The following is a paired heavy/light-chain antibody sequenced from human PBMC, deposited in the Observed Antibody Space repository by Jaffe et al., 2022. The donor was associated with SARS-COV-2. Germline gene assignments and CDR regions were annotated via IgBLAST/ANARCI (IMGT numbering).Light chain of an antibody. V-gene: IGKV1-27*01. J-gene: IGKJ4*01. CDR3: QRYNRAPLI. CDR2: ASS. Sequence: DIQMTQSPSSLSASVGDRVTITCRASQDISNYLAWYQQKPGKVPELLIHASSTLQPGVSSRFSGSGSGTYFTLMISSLQPEDVATYYCQRYNRAPLIFGGGTKVDIK. CDR1: QDISNY.
Heavy chain of an antibody. D-gene: IGHD3-10*01. CDR3: SRSYYEVFNYWHARGPRERQDAFDI. CDR2: ITTNTGDP. V-gene: IGHV7-4-1*02. Sequence: QVQLVQSGSELKKPGASVKISCKASGYTFSAYSINWVRQAPGQGLEWMGGITTNTGDPTYAQGFTGRFVFSLDASVSTAYLHITSLKAEDTAVYYCSRSYYEVFNYWHARGPRERQDAFDIWGQGTVITVSS. J-gene: IGHJ3*02. CDR1: GYTFSAYS.